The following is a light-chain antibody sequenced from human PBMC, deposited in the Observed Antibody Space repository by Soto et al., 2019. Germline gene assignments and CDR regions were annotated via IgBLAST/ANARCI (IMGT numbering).Light chain of an antibody. CDR3: QQYDSYSLT. CDR1: QSIRNS. CDR2: DAS. J-gene: IGKJ4*01. V-gene: IGKV1-5*01. Sequence: DIQMTQSPSTLSASVGDRVTITCRASQSIRNSLAWYQQKPGKAPKFLIYDASNLESGVPSRFSGSGSGTEFTLTISSLQPDDFATYYCQQYDSYSLTFCGGTNVEIK.